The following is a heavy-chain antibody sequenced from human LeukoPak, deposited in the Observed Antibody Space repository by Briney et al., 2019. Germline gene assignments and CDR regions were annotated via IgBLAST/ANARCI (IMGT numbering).Heavy chain of an antibody. D-gene: IGHD2-2*01. V-gene: IGHV3-21*01. CDR2: ICSRSDFM. Sequence: PGGSLRLSCAASGFFFSTYSMNWVRQAPGKGLEWVSSICSRSDFMHYADSVKGRFTISRDNAKNSVYLHMNSLRAEDTAVYYCTSPAGNDYWGQGTLVTVSS. J-gene: IGHJ4*02. CDR3: TSPAGNDY. CDR1: GFFFSTYS.